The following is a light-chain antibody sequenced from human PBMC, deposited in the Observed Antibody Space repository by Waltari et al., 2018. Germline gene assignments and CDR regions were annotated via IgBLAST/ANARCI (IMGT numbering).Light chain of an antibody. CDR2: DVS. CDR3: SSYTSVNTVV. V-gene: IGLV2-14*03. CDR1: SSDVGAYNY. Sequence: QSALTQPASVSGSPGQSITISCTGSSSDVGAYNYVSWYQHPPGKAPQLIISDVSDRPSGVSDRFSGSKSGNTASLSISGLRADDEANYYCSSYTSVNTVVFGGGTKVTVL. J-gene: IGLJ2*01.